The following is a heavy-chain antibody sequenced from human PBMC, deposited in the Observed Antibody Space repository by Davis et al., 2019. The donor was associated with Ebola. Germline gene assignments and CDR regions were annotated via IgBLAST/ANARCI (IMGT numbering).Heavy chain of an antibody. D-gene: IGHD6-13*01. CDR2: INWNGGST. Sequence: PGGSLRLSCAASGFTFDDYGMSWVRQAPGKGLEWVSGINWNGGSTGYADSVKGRFTISRDNAKNSLYLQMNSPRAEDTALYYCARVKTSGYSSKGGRWFDPWGQGTLVTVSS. V-gene: IGHV3-20*04. CDR1: GFTFDDYG. CDR3: ARVKTSGYSSKGGRWFDP. J-gene: IGHJ5*02.